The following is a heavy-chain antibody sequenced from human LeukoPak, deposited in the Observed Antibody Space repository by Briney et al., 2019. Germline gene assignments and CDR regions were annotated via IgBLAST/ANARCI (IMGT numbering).Heavy chain of an antibody. D-gene: IGHD5-12*01. CDR1: GGSFSGYY. CDR2: IYHSGST. CDR3: ARASGYASNFDY. J-gene: IGHJ4*02. V-gene: IGHV4-34*01. Sequence: SETLSLTCAVYGGSFSGYYWSWIRQPPGKGLEWIGEIYHSGSTNYNPSLKSRVTISVDKSKNQFSLKLSSVTAADTAVYYCARASGYASNFDYWGQGTLVTVSS.